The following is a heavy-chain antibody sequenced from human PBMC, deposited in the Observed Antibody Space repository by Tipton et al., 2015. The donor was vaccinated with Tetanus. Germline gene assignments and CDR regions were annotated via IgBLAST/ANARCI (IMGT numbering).Heavy chain of an antibody. CDR3: ARQKSTRTRSFDY. CDR2: VSYNGIT. V-gene: IGHV4-39*01. CDR1: GGSVTSINYY. Sequence: TLSLTCSVSGGSVTSINYYWGWIRQPPGKALEWIGSVSYNGITNYNPSLKTRLTISVDTAKKQFSLRLTSLTAADTALYYCARQKSTRTRSFDYWGQGILVTVSS. D-gene: IGHD1-14*01. J-gene: IGHJ4*02.